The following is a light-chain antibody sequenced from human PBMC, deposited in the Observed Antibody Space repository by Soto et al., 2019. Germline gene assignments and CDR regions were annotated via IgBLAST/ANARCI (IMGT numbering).Light chain of an antibody. CDR2: GAS. CDR3: QQYNEWPPLT. CDR1: RSISNN. J-gene: IGKJ4*01. V-gene: IGKV3-15*01. Sequence: IVMTQSPATLSASPGERATLSCRARRSISNNVAWYQQKPGQAPRLLLYGASTRATGIPARFSASGSGTEFTLTISSLQSEDFAFYFCQQYNEWPPLTFGGGTKVEI.